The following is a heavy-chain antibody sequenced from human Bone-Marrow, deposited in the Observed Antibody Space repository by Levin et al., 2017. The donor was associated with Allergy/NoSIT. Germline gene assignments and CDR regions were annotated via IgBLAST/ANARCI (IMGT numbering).Heavy chain of an antibody. CDR3: AKDRDFYGSGSLGN. Sequence: GGSLRLSCAASGFTFSNYAMSWVRQAPGKGLEWVSGISGSGDSTYDGDSVKGRFTFPRDNSKNTLCLQMNSLRAEATAVYYCAKDRDFYGSGSLGNWGQGTLVTVSS. V-gene: IGHV3-23*01. J-gene: IGHJ4*02. CDR1: GFTFSNYA. CDR2: ISGSGDST. D-gene: IGHD3-10*01.